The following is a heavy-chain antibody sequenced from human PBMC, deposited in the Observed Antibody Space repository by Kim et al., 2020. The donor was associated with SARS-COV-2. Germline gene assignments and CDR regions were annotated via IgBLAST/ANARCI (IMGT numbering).Heavy chain of an antibody. CDR2: ISSSSSYI. CDR3: ARDSRFSGWYNARYYYYGMDV. V-gene: IGHV3-21*01. D-gene: IGHD6-19*01. Sequence: GGSLRLSCAASGFTFSSYSMNWVRQAPGKGLEWVSSISSSSSYIYYADSVKGRFTISRDNAKNSLYLQMNSLRAEDTAVYYCARDSRFSGWYNARYYYYGMDVWGQGTTVTVSS. CDR1: GFTFSSYS. J-gene: IGHJ6*02.